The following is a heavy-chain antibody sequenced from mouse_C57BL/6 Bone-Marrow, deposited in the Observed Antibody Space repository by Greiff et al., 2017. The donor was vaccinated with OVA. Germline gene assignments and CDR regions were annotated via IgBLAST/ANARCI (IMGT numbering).Heavy chain of an antibody. V-gene: IGHV1-9*01. CDR3: ARYVPREGDVAY. D-gene: IGHD3-3*01. CDR1: GYTFTGYW. J-gene: IGHJ3*01. CDR2: ILPGSGGT. Sequence: QVQLQQSGAELMKPGASVKLSCKATGYTFTGYWIEWVKQRPGHGLEWIGEILPGSGGTNYNEKFKGKATFTADTSSITAYMQLSSLTTEDSAIYYCARYVPREGDVAYWGQGTLVTVSA.